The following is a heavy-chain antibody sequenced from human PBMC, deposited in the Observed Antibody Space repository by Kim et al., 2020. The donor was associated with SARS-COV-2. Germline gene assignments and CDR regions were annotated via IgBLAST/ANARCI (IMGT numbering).Heavy chain of an antibody. CDR1: GESFSGYH. V-gene: IGHV4-34*01. D-gene: IGHD3-10*01. CDR3: ARFSPRLHYYGSGNHYWFDP. CDR2: INHSGDS. J-gene: IGHJ5*02. Sequence: SETLSLTCAVYGESFSGYHWSWSRQPPGKGLEWIGEINHSGDSNYNPSLKSRVTISVDTSKNHFSLRLTSVTATDTAIYYCARFSPRLHYYGSGNHYWFDPWGEGTLVTVSS.